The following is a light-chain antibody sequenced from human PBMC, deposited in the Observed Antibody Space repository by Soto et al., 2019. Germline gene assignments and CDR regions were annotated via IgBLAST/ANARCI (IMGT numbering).Light chain of an antibody. J-gene: IGLJ3*02. V-gene: IGLV2-14*03. Sequence: QSALTQPASVSGSPGQSITISCTGTSGDIGRYDYVSWYQQHPGKAPKLMIFDVTNRPSGVSNRFSASKSGNTASLTISGLQAEDEADYYCTSYTISSTLVFGGGTKVT. CDR2: DVT. CDR1: SGDIGRYDY. CDR3: TSYTISSTLV.